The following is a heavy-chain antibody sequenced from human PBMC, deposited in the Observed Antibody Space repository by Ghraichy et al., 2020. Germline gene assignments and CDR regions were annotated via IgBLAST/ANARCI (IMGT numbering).Heavy chain of an antibody. CDR1: GGSISSGSYY. V-gene: IGHV4-61*02. CDR2: IYTSGST. J-gene: IGHJ4*02. CDR3: ARGDEGQWLGDYFDY. Sequence: SETLSLTCTVSGGSISSGSYYWSWIRQPAGKGLEWIGRIYTSGSTNYNPSLKSRVTISVDTSKNQFSLKLSSVTAADTAVYYCARGDEGQWLGDYFDYWGQGTLVTVSS. D-gene: IGHD6-19*01.